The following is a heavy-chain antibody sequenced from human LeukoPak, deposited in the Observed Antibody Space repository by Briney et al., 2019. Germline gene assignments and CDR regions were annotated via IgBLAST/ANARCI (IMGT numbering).Heavy chain of an antibody. Sequence: ASVKVSCKASGYTFTSYGISWVRQAPGQGLEWMGWISAYNGNTNYAQKLQGRVTMTTDTSTSTAYMELRSLRSEDTAVYYCARDRCSGGSCYTMDYWGQGTLFTVSS. CDR2: ISAYNGNT. V-gene: IGHV1-18*01. J-gene: IGHJ4*02. CDR3: ARDRCSGGSCYTMDY. CDR1: GYTFTSYG. D-gene: IGHD2-15*01.